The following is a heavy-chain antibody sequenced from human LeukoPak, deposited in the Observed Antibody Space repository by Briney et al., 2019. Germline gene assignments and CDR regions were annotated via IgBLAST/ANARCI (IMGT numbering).Heavy chain of an antibody. D-gene: IGHD3-3*01. CDR1: IYSFTSYD. Sequence: ASVKVSCKASIYSFTSYDINWVRQATGQGLEWMGWMNPNSGNTGYAQKFQGRVTMTRNTSISTAYMELSSLRSEDTAVYYCARSNRDFWSPYYYGMDVWGQGTTVTVS. CDR2: MNPNSGNT. CDR3: ARSNRDFWSPYYYGMDV. V-gene: IGHV1-8*01. J-gene: IGHJ6*02.